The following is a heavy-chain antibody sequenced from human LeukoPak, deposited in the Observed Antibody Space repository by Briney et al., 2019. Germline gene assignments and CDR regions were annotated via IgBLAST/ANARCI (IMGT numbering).Heavy chain of an antibody. Sequence: ASVKVSCKASGYTFTGYYMHWVGQAPRQGLEWMGRINPNSGGTNYAQKFQGRVTLTRDTSIRKAYMELSRMRSDDTAVYYCARDLDVEMATGLGAYDAFDIWGQGTMVTVSS. J-gene: IGHJ3*02. V-gene: IGHV1-2*06. CDR1: GYTFTGYY. CDR2: INPNSGGT. D-gene: IGHD5-24*01. CDR3: ARDLDVEMATGLGAYDAFDI.